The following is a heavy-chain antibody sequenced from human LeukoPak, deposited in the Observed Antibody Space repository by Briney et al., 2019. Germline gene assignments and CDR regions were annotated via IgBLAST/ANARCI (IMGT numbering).Heavy chain of an antibody. CDR3: AKGTAVDRQYFEN. D-gene: IGHD1-1*01. V-gene: IGHV3-30*18. J-gene: IGHJ4*02. CDR1: RFTFSACG. CDR2: ISFDGSHK. Sequence: GGSLRLSCAASRFTFSACGMHWVRQAPGKGLEWVAAISFDGSHKYYADSVKGRFTISRDNSMNTLYLQMDSLRAEDTAVYYCAKGTAVDRQYFENWGRGTLVTVSS.